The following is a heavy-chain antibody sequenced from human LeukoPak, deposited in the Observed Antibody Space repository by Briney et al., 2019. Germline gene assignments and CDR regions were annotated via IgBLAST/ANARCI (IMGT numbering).Heavy chain of an antibody. V-gene: IGHV4-39*01. CDR2: IYYSGST. CDR1: GGSISRNSYY. CDR3: ARQEYYYDSSGYADY. J-gene: IGHJ4*02. D-gene: IGHD3-22*01. Sequence: SETLSLTCTVSGGSISRNSYYWGWIRQPPGKGLEWIGSIYYSGSTYYNPSLKSRVTISVDTSKNQFSLKLSSVTAADTAVYYCARQEYYYDSSGYADYWGQGTLVTVSS.